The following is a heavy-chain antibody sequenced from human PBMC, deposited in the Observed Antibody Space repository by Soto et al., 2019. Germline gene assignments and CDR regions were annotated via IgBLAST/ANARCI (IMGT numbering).Heavy chain of an antibody. D-gene: IGHD2-21*02. V-gene: IGHV4-34*01. J-gene: IGHJ5*01. Sequence: SETLSLTCAVYGGSFSGHYWSWIRQYPGKGLERIAEINHRGSTNYNSSLKSRVTMSVDTSKNQFSLRLGSVTAADTAVYYCARVYPRSICSTALATCYWFDSWGQGGLVTVSS. CDR3: ARVYPRSICSTALATCYWFDS. CDR2: INHRGST. CDR1: GGSFSGHY.